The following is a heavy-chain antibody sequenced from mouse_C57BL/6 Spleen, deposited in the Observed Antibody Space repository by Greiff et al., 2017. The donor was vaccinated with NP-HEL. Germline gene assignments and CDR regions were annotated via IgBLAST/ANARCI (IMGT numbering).Heavy chain of an antibody. D-gene: IGHD2-5*01. Sequence: EVKLQESGPGLVKPSQSLSLTCSVTGYSITSGYYWNWIRQFPGNKLEWMGYISYDGSNNYNPSLKNRISITRDTSKNQFFLKLNSVTTEDTATYYCARGSNYRAMDYWGQGTSVTVSS. CDR1: GYSITSGYY. V-gene: IGHV3-6*01. J-gene: IGHJ4*01. CDR3: ARGSNYRAMDY. CDR2: ISYDGSN.